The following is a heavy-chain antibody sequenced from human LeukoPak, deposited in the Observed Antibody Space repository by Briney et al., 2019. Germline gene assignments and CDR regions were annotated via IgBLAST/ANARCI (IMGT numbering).Heavy chain of an antibody. J-gene: IGHJ5*02. CDR2: INHSGST. CDR1: GGSFSGYY. V-gene: IGHV4-34*01. D-gene: IGHD2-15*01. CDR3: ARASGGNCYPCYNWFDP. Sequence: SETLSLTCAVYGGSFSGYYWSWIRQPPGKGLEWIGEINHSGSTNYNPSLKSRVTISVDTSKNQFSLKLSSVTAADTAVYYCARASGGNCYPCYNWFDPWGQGTLVTVSS.